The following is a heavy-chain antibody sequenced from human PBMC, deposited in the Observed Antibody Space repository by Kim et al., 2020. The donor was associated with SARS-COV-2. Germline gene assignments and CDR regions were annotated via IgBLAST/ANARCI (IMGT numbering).Heavy chain of an antibody. CDR2: IDLRDSYT. J-gene: IGHJ4*02. D-gene: IGHD3-16*01. CDR1: GYSLSDQW. CDR3: VGRPDYDY. Sequence: GESLKISCKGSGYSLSDQWITWVRQVPGKGLEWMGRIDLRDSYTTYSPSFKGHVTISADKSITTAYLQWSSLKASDTAIYYCVGRPDYDYWGQGTLVTVS. V-gene: IGHV5-10-1*01.